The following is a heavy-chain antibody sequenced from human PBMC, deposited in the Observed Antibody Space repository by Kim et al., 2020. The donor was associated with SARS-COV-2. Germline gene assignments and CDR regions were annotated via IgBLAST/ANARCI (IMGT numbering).Heavy chain of an antibody. CDR1: GFTFSSHW. J-gene: IGHJ3*02. D-gene: IGHD6-13*01. Sequence: GGSLRLSCAASGFTFSSHWMNWVRQVPGKGLVWVSCISSSGSCTYYADSVKGRFTISRDNAKNTLFLEMNSLSAEDTAVYYCGRAAAGRRNPLDIWGQGTMVTVSS. CDR2: ISSSGSCT. V-gene: IGHV3-74*01. CDR3: GRAAAGRRNPLDI.